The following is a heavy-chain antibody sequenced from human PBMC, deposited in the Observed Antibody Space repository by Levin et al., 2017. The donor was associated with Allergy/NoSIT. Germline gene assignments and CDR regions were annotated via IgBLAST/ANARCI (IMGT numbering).Heavy chain of an antibody. Sequence: GGSLRLSCAASGFTFSSYAMHWVRQAPGKGLEWVAVISYDGSNKYYADSVKGRFTISRDNSKNTLYLQMNSLRAEDTAVYYCARESSGYDGGYFDYWGQGTLVTVSS. D-gene: IGHD5-12*01. CDR2: ISYDGSNK. V-gene: IGHV3-30-3*01. J-gene: IGHJ4*02. CDR3: ARESSGYDGGYFDY. CDR1: GFTFSSYA.